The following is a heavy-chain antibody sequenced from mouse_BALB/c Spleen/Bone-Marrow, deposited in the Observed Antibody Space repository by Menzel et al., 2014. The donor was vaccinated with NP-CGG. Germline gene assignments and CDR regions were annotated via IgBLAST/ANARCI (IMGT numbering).Heavy chain of an antibody. D-gene: IGHD2-3*01. CDR1: GYAFTDYL. J-gene: IGHJ2*01. CDR2: INPGSGST. Sequence: QVQLKQSGAELVRPGTSVKVSCKASGYAFTDYLMEWLKQRPGQGLEWIGVINPGSGSTNYNEKFKDKATLTVDKSSSTAYMQLSSLTSDDSAVYFCARYDGYFDYWGQGTILTVSS. V-gene: IGHV1-54*01. CDR3: ARYDGYFDY.